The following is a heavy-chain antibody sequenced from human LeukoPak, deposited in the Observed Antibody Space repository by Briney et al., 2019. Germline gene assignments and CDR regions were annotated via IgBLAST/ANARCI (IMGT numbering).Heavy chain of an antibody. D-gene: IGHD3-10*01. V-gene: IGHV3-7*01. CDR1: GFSFTPYW. CDR3: AKLAKYFYGSETYYFFEH. Sequence: PGGSLRLSCAASGFSFTPYWMSWVRQAPGKGLEWVANIKQDGTEKYYVDSVKGRFTISRENAENSLYLQMNSLRVEDTAVYYCAKLAKYFYGSETYYFFEHWGQGTPVTASS. CDR2: IKQDGTEK. J-gene: IGHJ4*02.